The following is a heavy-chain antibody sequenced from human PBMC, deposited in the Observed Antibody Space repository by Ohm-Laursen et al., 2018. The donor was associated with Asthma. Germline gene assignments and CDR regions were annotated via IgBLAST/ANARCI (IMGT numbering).Heavy chain of an antibody. J-gene: IGHJ6*02. D-gene: IGHD3-3*01. Sequence: GSLRLSCAASGFTFESYWMNWVRQAPGKGLEWVSSISSGSSYINYADSVKGRFTISRDNAENSVFLQMNSLRAKDTAVYYCARNTIFEGVWGQGTTVTVSS. V-gene: IGHV3-21*01. CDR2: ISSGSSYI. CDR3: ARNTIFEGV. CDR1: GFTFESYW.